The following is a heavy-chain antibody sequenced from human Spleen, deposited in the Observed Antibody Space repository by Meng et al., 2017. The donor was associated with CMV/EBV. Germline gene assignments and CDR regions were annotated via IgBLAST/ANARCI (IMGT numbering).Heavy chain of an antibody. CDR3: ARDAAIFGVGALYYGMDV. D-gene: IGHD3-3*01. Sequence: GESLKISCAASGFTFSSYEMNWVRQAPGKGLEWVSYISSSGSTIYYADSVKGRFTISRDNAKNSLYLQMNSLRAEDTAVYYCARDAAIFGVGALYYGMDVWGQGTTVTVSS. CDR2: ISSSGSTI. V-gene: IGHV3-48*03. CDR1: GFTFSSYE. J-gene: IGHJ6*02.